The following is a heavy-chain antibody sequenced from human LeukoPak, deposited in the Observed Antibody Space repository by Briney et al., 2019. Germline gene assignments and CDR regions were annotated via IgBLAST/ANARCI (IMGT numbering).Heavy chain of an antibody. CDR1: GFTFGDFD. Sequence: GGSLRLSCTGSGFTFGDFDLSWVRQAPGKGLEWVSFIRRKTYGATTEYAASVKGRFTISRDDSKSIAYLQMNSLKTEDTAVYYCTRDSGSYYPWYFDLWGRGTLVTVSS. CDR3: TRDSGSYYPWYFDL. CDR2: IRRKTYGATT. D-gene: IGHD1-26*01. V-gene: IGHV3-49*04. J-gene: IGHJ2*01.